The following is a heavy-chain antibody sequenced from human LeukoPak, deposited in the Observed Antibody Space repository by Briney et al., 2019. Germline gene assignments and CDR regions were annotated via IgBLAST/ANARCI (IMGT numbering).Heavy chain of an antibody. CDR3: ANGYYDYVWGSYRHFDS. Sequence: GGSLRLSCAASGFTFSSYAMSWVRQAPGKELEWVSAISGSGGSTYYADSVKGRFTISRDNSKNTLYLQMNSLRAEDTAVYYCANGYYDYVWGSYRHFDSWGQGTLVTVSS. CDR2: ISGSGGST. CDR1: GFTFSSYA. J-gene: IGHJ4*02. V-gene: IGHV3-23*01. D-gene: IGHD3-16*02.